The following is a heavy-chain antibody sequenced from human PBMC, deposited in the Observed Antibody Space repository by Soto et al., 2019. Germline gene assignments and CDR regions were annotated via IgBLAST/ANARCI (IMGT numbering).Heavy chain of an antibody. CDR3: AKDLVSYGDHAAPLDPMDV. D-gene: IGHD4-17*01. CDR2: ISYDGSNK. J-gene: IGHJ6*02. V-gene: IGHV3-30*18. CDR1: GFTFSSYG. Sequence: QVQLVESGGGVVQPGRSLRLSCAVSGFTFSSYGMHWVRQAPDKGLEWVAVISYDGSNKYYADSVKGRFTISRDNSNNTLYLQMNSLRTEDTGVYYCAKDLVSYGDHAAPLDPMDVWGQGTRVTVS.